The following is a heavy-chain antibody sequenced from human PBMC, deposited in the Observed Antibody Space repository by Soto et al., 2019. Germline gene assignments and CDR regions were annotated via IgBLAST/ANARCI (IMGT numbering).Heavy chain of an antibody. CDR1: GFTFSSYG. J-gene: IGHJ5*02. CDR3: AKDSRYCSGGSCYFNWFDP. D-gene: IGHD2-15*01. Sequence: GGSLRLSCAASGFTFSSYGMHWVRQAPGKGLEWVAVISYDGSNKYYADSVKGRFTISRDNSKNTLYLQMNSLRAEDTAVYYCAKDSRYCSGGSCYFNWFDPWGQGT. CDR2: ISYDGSNK. V-gene: IGHV3-30*18.